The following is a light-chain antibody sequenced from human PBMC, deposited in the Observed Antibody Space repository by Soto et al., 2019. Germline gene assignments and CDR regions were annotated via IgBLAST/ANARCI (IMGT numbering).Light chain of an antibody. CDR3: QKYNSAPWT. V-gene: IGKV1-27*01. Sequence: DIQMTQSPSSLSASVGDRVTITCRASQGINTYLAWYQQKPGKVPKLLIYTASTLQSGVPSRFSGSGSGTDFTLTISSLQPEDVATYYCQKYNSAPWTFGQGTKVEI. CDR1: QGINTY. CDR2: TAS. J-gene: IGKJ1*01.